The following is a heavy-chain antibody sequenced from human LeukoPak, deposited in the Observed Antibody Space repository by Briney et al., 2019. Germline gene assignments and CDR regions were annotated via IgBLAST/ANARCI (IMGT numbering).Heavy chain of an antibody. CDR2: IKQDGSEK. D-gene: IGHD3-10*01. J-gene: IGHJ6*03. V-gene: IGHV3-7*01. CDR3: AREAGGYGSGPDQKWTDVPYYYYYMDV. CDR1: GFTFSSYW. Sequence: GGSLRLSCAASGFTFSSYWMSRVRQAPGKGLEWVANIKQDGSEKYYVDSAKGRFTISRDNAKNSLYLQMNSLRAEDTAVYYCAREAGGYGSGPDQKWTDVPYYYYYMDVWGKGTTVTVSS.